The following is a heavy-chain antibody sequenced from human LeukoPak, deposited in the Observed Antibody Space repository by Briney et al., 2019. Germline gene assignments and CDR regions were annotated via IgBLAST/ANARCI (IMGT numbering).Heavy chain of an antibody. V-gene: IGHV4-39*07. CDR3: ARLGSSSQDDS. Sequence: SETLSLTCTVSGGSITSTSYHWGWIRQPPGKGLEWIGTIYSYSGITYYNPSLKSRVTISIDTSKNQFSLKLTSVTAADTAVYYCARLGSSSQDDSWGQGTLVTVSS. CDR2: IYSYSGIT. CDR1: GGSITSTSYH. D-gene: IGHD6-19*01. J-gene: IGHJ4*02.